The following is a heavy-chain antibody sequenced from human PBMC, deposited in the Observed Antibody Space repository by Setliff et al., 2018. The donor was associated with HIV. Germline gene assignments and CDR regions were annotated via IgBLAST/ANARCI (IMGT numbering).Heavy chain of an antibody. V-gene: IGHV3-53*01. CDR1: GFTFSSSY. Sequence: HPGGSLRLSCAASGFTFSSSYMSWVRQAPGKGLEWVSNLYSGGTTYYADSVKGRFTISRDNSKNTVYLQMNSLRAEDTAVYYCARVDTTMVQNWHFDLWGRGTLVTVSS. D-gene: IGHD5-18*01. CDR3: ARVDTTMVQNWHFDL. CDR2: LYSGGTT. J-gene: IGHJ2*01.